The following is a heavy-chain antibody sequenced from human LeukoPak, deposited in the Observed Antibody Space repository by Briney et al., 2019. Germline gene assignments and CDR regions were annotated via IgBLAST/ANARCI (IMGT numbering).Heavy chain of an antibody. CDR2: ISYDGSNK. V-gene: IGHV3-30*18. Sequence: GGSLRLSCAASGFTXSSYGMHWVRQAPGKGLEWVAVISYDGSNKYYADSVKGRFTISRDNSENTLYLQMNSLRAEDTAVYYCAKGSGWYLFDYWGQGTLVTVSS. CDR1: GFTXSSYG. CDR3: AKGSGWYLFDY. J-gene: IGHJ4*02. D-gene: IGHD6-19*01.